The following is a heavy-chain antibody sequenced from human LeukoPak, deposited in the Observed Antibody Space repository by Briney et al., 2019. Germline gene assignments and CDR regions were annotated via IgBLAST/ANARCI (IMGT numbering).Heavy chain of an antibody. CDR2: IHPNNGDT. Sequence: GASVKVSCKASGYTFSGTGWYLYWLRQAPGQGLECMGWIHPNNGDTAYAQKFEGKVAMTRDTPISTAYMELRRLRPDDTAVYFCARDGPAQMVDLDYWGQGTLVTVSS. D-gene: IGHD3-10*01. CDR1: GYTFSGTGWY. V-gene: IGHV1-2*02. CDR3: ARDGPAQMVDLDY. J-gene: IGHJ4*02.